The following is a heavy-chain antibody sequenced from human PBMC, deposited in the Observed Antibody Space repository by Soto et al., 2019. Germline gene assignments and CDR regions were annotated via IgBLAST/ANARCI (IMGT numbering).Heavy chain of an antibody. Sequence: SVKVSCKASGYTFTNYAIPWVRQAPVQSLEWMGWISADNGNTKYSQKFQGRVTITRDTSASTAYMELSSLRSEDTAVYYCARDRTAAYLFNYWGQGNLVTVSS. CDR3: ARDRTAAYLFNY. CDR1: GYTFTNYA. D-gene: IGHD2-2*01. CDR2: ISADNGNT. V-gene: IGHV1-3*01. J-gene: IGHJ4*02.